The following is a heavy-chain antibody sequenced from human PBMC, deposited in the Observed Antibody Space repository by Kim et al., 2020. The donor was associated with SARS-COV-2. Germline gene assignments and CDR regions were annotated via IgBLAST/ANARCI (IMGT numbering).Heavy chain of an antibody. Sequence: NPTRKSRVTISVDTYKNQFSLKLSSVTAADTAVYYCARQGYYDSSGSFDPWGQGTLVTVSS. CDR3: ARQGYYDSSGSFDP. D-gene: IGHD3-22*01. V-gene: IGHV4-59*08. J-gene: IGHJ5*02.